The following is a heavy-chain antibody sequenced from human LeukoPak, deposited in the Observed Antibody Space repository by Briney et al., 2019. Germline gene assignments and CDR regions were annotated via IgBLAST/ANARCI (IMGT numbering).Heavy chain of an antibody. Sequence: ASVKVSCKASRGTFSSYALIWVRQAPGQGLEWMGGIIPTFGTAAYAQKFQGRVTMTRNTSISTAYMELSSLRSEDTAVYYCARTYYYDSESDNWFDPWGQGTLVTVSS. V-gene: IGHV1-69*05. J-gene: IGHJ5*02. D-gene: IGHD3-10*01. CDR2: IIPTFGTA. CDR3: ARTYYYDSESDNWFDP. CDR1: RGTFSSYA.